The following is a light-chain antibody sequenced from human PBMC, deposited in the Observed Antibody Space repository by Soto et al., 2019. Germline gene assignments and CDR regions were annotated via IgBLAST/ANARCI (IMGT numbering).Light chain of an antibody. Sequence: DIQITQSPATLSPCVLDSFTITCRASQSISSWLAWYQQKPGKVPKLLIYDASSLERAVPSRFSGSGSGTEFTLTISSLQPDYFATYYCEQHDTDSRTFGQGTKVDIK. CDR2: DAS. V-gene: IGKV1-5*01. CDR1: QSISSW. CDR3: EQHDTDSRT. J-gene: IGKJ1*01.